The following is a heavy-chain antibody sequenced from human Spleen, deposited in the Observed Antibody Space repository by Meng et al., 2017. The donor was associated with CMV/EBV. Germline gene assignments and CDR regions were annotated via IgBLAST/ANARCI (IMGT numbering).Heavy chain of an antibody. V-gene: IGHV3-30*02. D-gene: IGHD3-9*01. Sequence: GGSLRLSCAASGFTFSTFALHWVRQAPGKGLEWVAFIRFDANNKYYADSVKGRFTISRDNSKNTLYLQMNSLRAEDTAVYYCARDRYYDILTGYYKAYYYYGMDVWGQGTTVTVSS. CDR3: ARDRYYDILTGYYKAYYYYGMDV. J-gene: IGHJ6*02. CDR1: GFTFSTFA. CDR2: IRFDANNK.